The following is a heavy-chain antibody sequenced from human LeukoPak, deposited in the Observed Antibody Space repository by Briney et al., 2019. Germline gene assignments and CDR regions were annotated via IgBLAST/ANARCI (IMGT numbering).Heavy chain of an antibody. Sequence: SQTLSLTCAVSGGSISSGGYSWSWIRQPPGKGLEWIGYIYHSGSTYYNPSLKSRVTISVDTSKNQFSLKLSSVTAADTAVYYCARRGEIVSSGYSPSTEDYWGQGTLVTVSS. CDR2: IYHSGST. D-gene: IGHD3-22*01. J-gene: IGHJ4*02. V-gene: IGHV4-30-2*01. CDR3: ARRGEIVSSGYSPSTEDY. CDR1: GGSISSGGYS.